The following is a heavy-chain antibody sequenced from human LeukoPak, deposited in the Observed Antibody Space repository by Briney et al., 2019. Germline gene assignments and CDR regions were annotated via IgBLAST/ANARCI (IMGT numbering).Heavy chain of an antibody. D-gene: IGHD3-3*01. Sequence: PSETLSLTCTVSGGSISSSSYYWGWIRQPPGKGLEWIGSIYYSGSTYYNPSLKSRVTISVDTSKNQLSLKLSSVTAADTAVYYCARVPGGYDFWSGYLMIDYWGQGTLVTVSS. V-gene: IGHV4-39*01. CDR2: IYYSGST. CDR1: GGSISSSSYY. CDR3: ARVPGGYDFWSGYLMIDY. J-gene: IGHJ4*02.